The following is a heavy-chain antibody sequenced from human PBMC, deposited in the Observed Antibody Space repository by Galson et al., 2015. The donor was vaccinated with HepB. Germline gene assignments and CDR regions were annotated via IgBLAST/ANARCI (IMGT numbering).Heavy chain of an antibody. CDR3: ATDRRGKYCSGGSCYSKLDY. CDR1: GYTFTDYY. V-gene: IGHV1-69-2*01. Sequence: VKVSCKVSGYTFTDYYMHWVQQAPGKGLEWMGLVDPEDGETIYAEKFQGRVTITADTSTDTAYMELSSLRSEDTAVYYCATDRRGKYCSGGSCYSKLDYWGQGTLVTVSS. D-gene: IGHD2-15*01. J-gene: IGHJ4*02. CDR2: VDPEDGET.